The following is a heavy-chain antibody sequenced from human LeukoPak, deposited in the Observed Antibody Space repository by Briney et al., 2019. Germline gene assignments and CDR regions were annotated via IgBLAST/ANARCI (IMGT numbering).Heavy chain of an antibody. D-gene: IGHD6-19*01. CDR3: AKVPYSSGWNQYYFDY. V-gene: IGHV3-11*01. Sequence: GGSLRLSCAASGFTFSDYYMSWIRQAPGKGLEWVSYISSSGSTIYYADSVKGRFTISRDNAKNSLYLQMNSLRAEDTAVYYCAKVPYSSGWNQYYFDYWGQGTLVTVSS. CDR2: ISSSGSTI. CDR1: GFTFSDYY. J-gene: IGHJ4*02.